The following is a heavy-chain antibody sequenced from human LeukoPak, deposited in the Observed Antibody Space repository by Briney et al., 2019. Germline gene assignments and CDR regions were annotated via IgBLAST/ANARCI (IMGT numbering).Heavy chain of an antibody. D-gene: IGHD5-24*01. CDR1: GFTFSWST. V-gene: IGHV3-74*01. CDR2: IKNAGDDP. J-gene: IGHJ6*03. Sequence: SGGSLRLSCVVSGFTFSWSTMTWVRQAPGKGPVWVSRIKNAGDDPIYADSVKGRFTISRDNAKNTVYLQMNSLRAEDTAVYYCARGGYGHNMDVWGEGTTVTVSS. CDR3: ARGGYGHNMDV.